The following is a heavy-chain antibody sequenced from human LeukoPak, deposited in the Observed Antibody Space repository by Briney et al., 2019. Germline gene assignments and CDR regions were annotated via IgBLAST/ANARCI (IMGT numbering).Heavy chain of an antibody. CDR2: IYPGDSDT. Sequence: GESLKISCNGSGYXFTNYWICWVRQMPGKGLEWMGIIYPGDSDTRYSPPFQGQVTISADKSINTAYLQWSSLKASDTAMYYCARRAEAAEYFQHWGQGTLVTVSS. V-gene: IGHV5-51*01. CDR1: GYXFTNYW. CDR3: ARRAEAAEYFQH. J-gene: IGHJ1*01.